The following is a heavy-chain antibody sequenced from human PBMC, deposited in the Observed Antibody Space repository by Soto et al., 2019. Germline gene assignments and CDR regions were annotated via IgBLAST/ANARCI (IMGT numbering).Heavy chain of an antibody. CDR2: MSGSGTRT. J-gene: IGHJ4*02. D-gene: IGHD1-1*01. CDR1: GFILSSSA. CDR3: VRGTTAWRGMDY. Sequence: GGSLRLSCAASGFILSSSAMSWVRQAPGRGLEWVSAMSGSGTRTYYADSVKGRFTMSGDRSKNTVYLQMDSLRVEDTGIYYCVRGTTAWRGMDYWGQGDLVTVSS. V-gene: IGHV3-23*01.